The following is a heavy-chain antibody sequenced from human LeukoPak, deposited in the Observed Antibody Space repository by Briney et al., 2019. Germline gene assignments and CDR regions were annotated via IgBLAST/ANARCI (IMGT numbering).Heavy chain of an antibody. V-gene: IGHV3-9*01. CDR3: ARRSGIAVAGAFDY. J-gene: IGHJ4*02. D-gene: IGHD6-19*01. CDR2: INWNSGFI. Sequence: PGGSLRLSCAASGFTFDDYAMHWVRQAPGKGLEWVSGINWNSGFIGYTDSVKGRFTISRDNSKNTLYLQMNSLRAEDTAVYYCARRSGIAVAGAFDYWGQGTLVTVSS. CDR1: GFTFDDYA.